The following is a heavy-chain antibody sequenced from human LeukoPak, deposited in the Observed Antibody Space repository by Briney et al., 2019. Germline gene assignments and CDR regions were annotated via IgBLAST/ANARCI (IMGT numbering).Heavy chain of an antibody. CDR1: GFTLSSYW. Sequence: GGSLRLSCAASGFTLSSYWMSWVRQAPGKGLEWVANIKEDGSEKYYVDSVKGRLTISRDNAKNSLYLHMSSLTAEDTAMYYCARDWVAGVPFDAFDIWGQGTMVSVSS. V-gene: IGHV3-7*03. D-gene: IGHD3-10*01. CDR3: ARDWVAGVPFDAFDI. J-gene: IGHJ3*02. CDR2: IKEDGSEK.